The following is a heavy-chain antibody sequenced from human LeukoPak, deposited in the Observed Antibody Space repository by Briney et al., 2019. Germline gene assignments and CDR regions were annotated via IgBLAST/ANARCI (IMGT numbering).Heavy chain of an antibody. CDR1: GFTFSNYA. D-gene: IGHD3-22*01. Sequence: GGSLRLSCAASGFTFSNYAMTWVRQAPGTGLEWVSVISGSGGITYYADSVKGRFTISRDNSKSTLYLQMNSLRAEDTAVYYCANPPPSYYDSSGYHATPFDYWGQGTLVTVSS. V-gene: IGHV3-23*01. CDR2: ISGSGGIT. J-gene: IGHJ4*02. CDR3: ANPPPSYYDSSGYHATPFDY.